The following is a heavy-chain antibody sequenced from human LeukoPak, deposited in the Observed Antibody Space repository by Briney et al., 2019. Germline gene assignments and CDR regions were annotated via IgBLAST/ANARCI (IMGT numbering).Heavy chain of an antibody. CDR1: GGSISSSSYY. J-gene: IGHJ4*02. Sequence: PSETLSLTCTVSGGSISSSSYYWGWIRQPPGKGLEWIGSIYYSGSTYYNPSLKSRVTISVDTSKNQFSLKLSSVTAADTAVYYCARRRPPFDYWGQGTLVTVSS. V-gene: IGHV4-39*01. CDR3: ARRRPPFDY. CDR2: IYYSGST.